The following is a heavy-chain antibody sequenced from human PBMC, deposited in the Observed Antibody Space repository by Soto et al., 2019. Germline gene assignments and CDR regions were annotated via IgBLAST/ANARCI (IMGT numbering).Heavy chain of an antibody. CDR1: GRTFSSYA. CDR3: GREISSHYYSFGMDV. CDR2: SIPSFGTA. V-gene: IGHV1-69*01. J-gene: IGHJ6*02. Sequence: QVQLVQSGAEVQKPGSSVKVSCKASGRTFSSYALSWVQQAPGQVLEWMGGSIPSFGTANYAQRFQGRVTIAEDESTSTAYMELSSLRSEDTAVYYWGREISSHYYSFGMDVWGQGSTVTVSS.